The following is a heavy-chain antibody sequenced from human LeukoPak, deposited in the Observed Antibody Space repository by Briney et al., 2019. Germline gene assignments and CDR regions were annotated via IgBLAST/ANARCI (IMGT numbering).Heavy chain of an antibody. CDR2: IYYSGST. CDR3: ARGSYSYGYFFDY. CDR1: GGSISSYY. J-gene: IGHJ4*02. Sequence: SGTLSLTCTVSGGSISSYYWSWIRQPPGKGLEWIGYIYYSGSTNYNPSLKSRVTISVDTSKNQFSLKLSSVTAADTAVYYCARGSYSYGYFFDYWGQGTLVTVSS. D-gene: IGHD5-18*01. V-gene: IGHV4-59*01.